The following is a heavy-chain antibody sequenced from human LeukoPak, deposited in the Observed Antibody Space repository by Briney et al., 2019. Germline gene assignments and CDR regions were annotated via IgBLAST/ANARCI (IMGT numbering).Heavy chain of an antibody. CDR1: GFTFSRYG. Sequence: AGGSLRLSCAASGFTFSRYGLHWVRQAPGKGLEWMAFIRDDGSTRYYADSVKGRFTVSRDNSKNTLYLQMDSLRTEDTAVYYCARCSQTTDAFDIWGQGTMVTVSS. CDR2: IRDDGSTR. V-gene: IGHV3-30*02. CDR3: ARCSQTTDAFDI. J-gene: IGHJ3*02. D-gene: IGHD4-11*01.